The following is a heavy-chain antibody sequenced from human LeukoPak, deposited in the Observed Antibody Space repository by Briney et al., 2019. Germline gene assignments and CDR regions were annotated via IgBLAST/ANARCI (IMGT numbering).Heavy chain of an antibody. CDR2: IYYSETA. D-gene: IGHD5-24*01. V-gene: IGHV4-59*01. CDR1: GDSIRSYY. CDR3: ANFRDGYNSLFGAFDI. J-gene: IGHJ3*02. Sequence: SETLSLTCTVSGDSIRSYYWSWIRQPPGKGLEWIGYIYYSETANYNPSLKSRVTISVDTSKNQFSLKLGSVTAADTAVYYCANFRDGYNSLFGAFDIWGQGTMVTVSS.